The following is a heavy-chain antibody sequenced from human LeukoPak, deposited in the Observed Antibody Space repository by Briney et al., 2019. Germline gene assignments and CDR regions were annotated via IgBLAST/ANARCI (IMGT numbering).Heavy chain of an antibody. Sequence: GRSLRLSCAASGFSFSAYGMHWVRQAPGKGLEWVALIWYDGSNKYYADSVKGRFTISRDNSKNTLYLQMNSLRAEDTAVYYCARGSESYDYYSYGMDVWGKGTTVTVS. CDR2: IWYDGSNK. J-gene: IGHJ6*04. V-gene: IGHV3-33*01. D-gene: IGHD5-12*01. CDR1: GFSFSAYG. CDR3: ARGSESYDYYSYGMDV.